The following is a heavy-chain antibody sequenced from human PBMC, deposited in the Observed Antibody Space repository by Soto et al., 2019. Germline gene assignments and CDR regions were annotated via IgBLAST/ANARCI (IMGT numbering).Heavy chain of an antibody. Sequence: SQTLSLTCAISGDSVSSNSAAWNWIRQSPSRGLEWLGRTYYRSKWYNDYAVSVKSRITINPDTSKNQFSLQLNSVTPEDTAVYYCAREGSSSWYGDYYSHYSMDVWGKGTTVTLSS. J-gene: IGHJ6*03. V-gene: IGHV6-1*01. CDR3: AREGSSSWYGDYYSHYSMDV. CDR1: GDSVSSNSAA. D-gene: IGHD6-13*01. CDR2: TYYRSKWYN.